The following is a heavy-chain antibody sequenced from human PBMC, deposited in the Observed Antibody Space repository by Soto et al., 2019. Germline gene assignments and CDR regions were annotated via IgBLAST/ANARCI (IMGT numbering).Heavy chain of an antibody. J-gene: IGHJ5*02. Sequence: QVQLVQSGAEVKKPGASVKVSCKASGYTFTSYGISWVRQAPGQGLEWMGWISAYNGNTNYAQKLQGRGTMTTDTSTSTAYMELRSLRSDDTAVYYCAKSPLTAIGIAAAGTGWFDPWGQGTLVTVSS. CDR1: GYTFTSYG. CDR2: ISAYNGNT. CDR3: AKSPLTAIGIAAAGTGWFDP. V-gene: IGHV1-18*01. D-gene: IGHD6-13*01.